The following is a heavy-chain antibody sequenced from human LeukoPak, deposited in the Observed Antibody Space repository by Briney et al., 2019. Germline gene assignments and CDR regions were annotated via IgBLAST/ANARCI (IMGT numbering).Heavy chain of an antibody. J-gene: IGHJ5*01. CDR2: IYHTGST. CDR3: ARDISISWFYS. CDR1: GASISSDSNY. V-gene: IGHV4-39*07. Sequence: PSETLSLTCTVSGASISSDSNYWAWARQPPGKGLQWIGSIYHTGSTFYNPSLMSRVSISIDSSKNQFSLKLSSVTVADTALYYCARDISISWFYSWGQGTLVSVSS. D-gene: IGHD3-3*02.